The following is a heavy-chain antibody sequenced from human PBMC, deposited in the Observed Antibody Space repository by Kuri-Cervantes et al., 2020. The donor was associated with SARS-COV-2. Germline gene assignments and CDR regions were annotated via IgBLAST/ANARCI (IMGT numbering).Heavy chain of an antibody. Sequence: GESLKISCAASGFTFDDYAMHWVRQALGKGLEWVSLISWDGGSTYYADSVKGRFTISRDNSKNSLYLQMNSLRAEDTALYYCAKDSGTSGWTLGYYGMDVWGQGTTVTVSS. D-gene: IGHD6-19*01. CDR3: AKDSGTSGWTLGYYGMDV. CDR1: GFTFDDYA. V-gene: IGHV3-43D*04. J-gene: IGHJ6*02. CDR2: ISWDGGST.